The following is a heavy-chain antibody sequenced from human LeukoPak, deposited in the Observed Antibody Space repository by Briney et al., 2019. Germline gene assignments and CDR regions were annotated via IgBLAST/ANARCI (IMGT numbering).Heavy chain of an antibody. Sequence: APVKVSCKASGYTFTSNYIHWVRQAPGQGLEWMGMIYPRDGSTSYAQKFQGRVTVTRDTSTSTVHMELSGLRSEDTAVYYCARDQEGFDYWGQGTLVTVSS. CDR3: ARDQEGFDY. J-gene: IGHJ4*02. V-gene: IGHV1-46*01. CDR2: IYPRDGST. CDR1: GYTFTSNY.